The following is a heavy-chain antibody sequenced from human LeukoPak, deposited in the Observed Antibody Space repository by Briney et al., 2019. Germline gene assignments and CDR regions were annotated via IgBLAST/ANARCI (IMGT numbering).Heavy chain of an antibody. V-gene: IGHV3-23*01. Sequence: GGSLRLSCAASRFTFSIYAMSWVRQAPGKGLEWVSGISGSGGSTYYADSVKGRFTISRDNSKNTLYLQMNSLRAEDTAVYYCAKAGHGSYYYDSSGYYVEYYFDYWGQGTLVTVSS. CDR1: RFTFSIYA. CDR3: AKAGHGSYYYDSSGYYVEYYFDY. J-gene: IGHJ4*02. CDR2: ISGSGGST. D-gene: IGHD3-22*01.